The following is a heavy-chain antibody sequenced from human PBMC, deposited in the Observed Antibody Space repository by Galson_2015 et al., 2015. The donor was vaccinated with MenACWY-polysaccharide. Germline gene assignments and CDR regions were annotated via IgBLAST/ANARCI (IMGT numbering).Heavy chain of an antibody. CDR2: IRSKTYGGTT. Sequence: SLRLSCAGSGFTFEDYAMSWFRQAPGKGLEWIGFIRSKTYGGTTEYAASMKGRFTISRDDSKSIAYLQMNSLKTNDTGIYYCSKEHYDYVLKSFYFDQWGQGILVTVSS. CDR3: SKEHYDYVLKSFYFDQ. V-gene: IGHV3-49*03. J-gene: IGHJ4*02. CDR1: GFTFEDYA. D-gene: IGHD3-16*01.